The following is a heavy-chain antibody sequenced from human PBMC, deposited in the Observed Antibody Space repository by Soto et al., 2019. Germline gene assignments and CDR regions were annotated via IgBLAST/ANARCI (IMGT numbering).Heavy chain of an antibody. CDR3: ARAYSSWYWDF. CDR2: IYYSGTT. J-gene: IGHJ4*02. V-gene: IGHV4-31*02. Sequence: NPSETLSLTCTVSGGSINSRGFYWTWIRQHPGKGLEWIGYIYYSGTTYYNPSLKSRVTISPDTSKNQFSLKLDSVTAADTAVYYCARAYSSWYWDFWGQGTLVTVSS. D-gene: IGHD6-13*01. CDR1: GGSINSRGFY.